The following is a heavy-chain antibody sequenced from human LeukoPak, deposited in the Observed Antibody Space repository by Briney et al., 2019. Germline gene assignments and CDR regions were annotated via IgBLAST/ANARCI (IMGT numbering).Heavy chain of an antibody. D-gene: IGHD3-22*01. CDR1: GFTFNNYA. Sequence: GGSLRLSCAASGFTFNNYAMSWVRQAPGKGLEWVSVISGSGGNTHYADSVKGRFTISRDISKNTLYLQMNSLRAGDTAVYYCAKDPTYYYDSSGYPPDYWGQGTLVTVSS. CDR3: AKDPTYYYDSSGYPPDY. V-gene: IGHV3-23*01. J-gene: IGHJ4*02. CDR2: ISGSGGNT.